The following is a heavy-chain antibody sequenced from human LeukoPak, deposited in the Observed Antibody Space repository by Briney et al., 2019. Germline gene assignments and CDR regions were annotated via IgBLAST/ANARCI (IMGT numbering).Heavy chain of an antibody. J-gene: IGHJ5*02. CDR2: INPNSGGT. D-gene: IGHD2-15*01. V-gene: IGHV1-2*02. CDR1: GYTFTGYY. CDR3: ARASQGTTPWGWFDP. Sequence: GASVKVSCKASGYTFTGYYMHWVRQAPGQGLEWMGWINPNSGGTNYAQKFQGRVTMTRDTSISTAYMELSRLRSDDTAVYYCARASQGTTPWGWFDPWGQGTLVTVSS.